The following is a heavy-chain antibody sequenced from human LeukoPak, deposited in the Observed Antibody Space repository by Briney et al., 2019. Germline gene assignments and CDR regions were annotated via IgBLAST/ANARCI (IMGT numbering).Heavy chain of an antibody. J-gene: IGHJ4*02. Sequence: ASVKVSCKASGYTFTSNYIHWVRQAPGQGLEWMGMIYPRDGSTSYAQKFQGRVTMTRNTSISTAYMELSSLRSEDTAVYYCAREVRLGELSGGFDYWGQGTLVTVSS. V-gene: IGHV1-46*03. CDR1: GYTFTSNY. D-gene: IGHD3-16*02. CDR2: IYPRDGST. CDR3: AREVRLGELSGGFDY.